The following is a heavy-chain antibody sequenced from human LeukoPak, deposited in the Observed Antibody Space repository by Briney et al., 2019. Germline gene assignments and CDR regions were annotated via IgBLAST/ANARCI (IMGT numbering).Heavy chain of an antibody. D-gene: IGHD6-19*01. CDR3: ARAPGYSSGWYDY. J-gene: IGHJ4*02. CDR1: GGSISSYY. Sequence: SETLSLTCTVSGGSISSYYWSWIRQPPGKGLEWIGYIYYSGSTNYNPSLKSRVTISVDTSKNQFSLKLSSVTAADTAVYYCARAPGYSSGWYDYWGQGTLVTVSS. V-gene: IGHV4-59*01. CDR2: IYYSGST.